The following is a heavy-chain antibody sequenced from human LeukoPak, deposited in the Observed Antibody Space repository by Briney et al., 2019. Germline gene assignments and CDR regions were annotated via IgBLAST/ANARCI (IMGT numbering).Heavy chain of an antibody. J-gene: IGHJ4*02. V-gene: IGHV3-23*01. CDR1: GFSFTTHA. CDR3: ARANDFWSGAAFGY. D-gene: IGHD3-3*01. Sequence: AGGSLRLSCVASGFSFTTHAMGWVRQAPGKGLEWVSHISGSGGSTKYSGSVKGRFTISRDNAKNSLYLQMNSLRAEDTAVYYCARANDFWSGAAFGYWGQGTLVTVSS. CDR2: ISGSGGST.